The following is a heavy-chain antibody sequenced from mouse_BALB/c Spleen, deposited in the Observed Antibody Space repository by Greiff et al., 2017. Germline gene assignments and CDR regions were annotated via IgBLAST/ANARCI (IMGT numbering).Heavy chain of an antibody. D-gene: IGHD1-2*01. Sequence: EVQVVESGGGLVKLGGSLKLSCAASGFTFSSYYMSWVRQTPEKRLELVAAINSNGGSYTYYPDSVKGRFTISRDNAKNTLYLQMSSLKSEDTAMYYCAREELTTATWYFDVWGAGTTVTVSS. CDR1: GFTFSSYY. V-gene: IGHV5-6-2*01. CDR3: AREELTTATWYFDV. CDR2: INSNGGSYT. J-gene: IGHJ1*01.